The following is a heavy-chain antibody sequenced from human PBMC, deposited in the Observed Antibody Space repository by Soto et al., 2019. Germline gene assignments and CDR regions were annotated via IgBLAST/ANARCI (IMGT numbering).Heavy chain of an antibody. Sequence: GGSLRLSCAASGFTFSSYGMHWVRQAPGKGLEWVAVIWYDGSNKYYADSVKGRFTISRDNSKNTLYLQMNSLRAEDTAVYYCARDLLFDSSGYYQNSFDYWGQGTLVTVSS. CDR3: ARDLLFDSSGYYQNSFDY. D-gene: IGHD3-22*01. J-gene: IGHJ4*02. CDR2: IWYDGSNK. CDR1: GFTFSSYG. V-gene: IGHV3-33*01.